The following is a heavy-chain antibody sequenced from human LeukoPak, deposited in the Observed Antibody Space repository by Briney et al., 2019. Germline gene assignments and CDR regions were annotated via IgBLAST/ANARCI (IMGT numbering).Heavy chain of an antibody. CDR1: GGSFSGYY. V-gene: IGHV4-34*01. J-gene: IGHJ4*02. CDR3: ARGYCTNGVCYDFDY. D-gene: IGHD2-8*01. CDR2: INHSGST. Sequence: PSETLSLTCAVYGGSFSGYYWSWIRQPPGKGLEWTGEINHSGSTNYNPSLKSRVTISVDTSKNQFSLKLSFVTAADTAVYYCARGYCTNGVCYDFDYWGQGTLVTVSS.